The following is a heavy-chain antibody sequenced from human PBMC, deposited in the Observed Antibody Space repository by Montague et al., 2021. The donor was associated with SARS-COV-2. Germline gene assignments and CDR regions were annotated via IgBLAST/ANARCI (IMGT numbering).Heavy chain of an antibody. D-gene: IGHD5-18*01. Sequence: SETLSLTCTVSGGSISSYYWSWIRQPPGRGLQWIGDVNYTGTTNYNPSLKSRVTISVDKSKNQFSLTLNSVTAADTAVYYCARDFSDGYTPYFDFWGQGTLVTVSS. CDR2: VNYTGTT. V-gene: IGHV4-59*01. CDR3: ARDFSDGYTPYFDF. CDR1: GGSISSYY. J-gene: IGHJ4*02.